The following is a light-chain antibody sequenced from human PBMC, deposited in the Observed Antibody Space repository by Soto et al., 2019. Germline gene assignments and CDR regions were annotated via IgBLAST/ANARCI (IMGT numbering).Light chain of an antibody. CDR2: GAS. Sequence: DIQMTQSPSTLSASVGDGVTITCRASQSISSWLAWYQQKPGKAPKLLIYGASSLESGVPSRFSGSGSVTEFTLTIDSLQPDDFATYHCQQYSSSSPTFGQGTKLEI. J-gene: IGKJ2*01. CDR1: QSISSW. V-gene: IGKV1-5*01. CDR3: QQYSSSSPT.